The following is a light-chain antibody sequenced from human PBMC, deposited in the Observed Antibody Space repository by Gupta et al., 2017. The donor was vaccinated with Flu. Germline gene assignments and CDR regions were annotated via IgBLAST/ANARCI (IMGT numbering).Light chain of an antibody. CDR2: DDS. Sequence: SSVLPQPPSVSVAPGKTARITCGGDDIESKSVHWCQQKPGQAPVLVVYDDSDRPSGIPERFSGSNSGNTATLTISRVEAGDEADYYCQVWDTSSDHVVFGGGTKLTVL. CDR3: QVWDTSSDHVV. CDR1: DIESKS. J-gene: IGLJ2*01. V-gene: IGLV3-21*03.